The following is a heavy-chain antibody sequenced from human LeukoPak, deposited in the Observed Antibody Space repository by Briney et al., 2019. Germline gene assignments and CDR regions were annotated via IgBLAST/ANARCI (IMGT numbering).Heavy chain of an antibody. CDR1: GFTFSSSW. D-gene: IGHD2-8*01. V-gene: IGHV3-7*01. J-gene: IGHJ4*02. CDR2: IREDGSQK. CDR3: ARGPTNGQAFDY. Sequence: GGSLRLSCAASGFTFSSSWMTWVRQVPGKGLEWVASIREDGSQKSSVDSVKGRFTISRDNAKTSLYLQMDSLRAEDTAVYWCARGPTNGQAFDYWGQGTLVSVSS.